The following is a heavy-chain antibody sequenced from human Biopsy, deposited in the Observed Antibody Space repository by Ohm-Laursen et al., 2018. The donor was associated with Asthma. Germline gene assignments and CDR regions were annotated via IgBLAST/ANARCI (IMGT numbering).Heavy chain of an antibody. CDR3: ARASVAASSNWFDP. Sequence: SQTLSLTCPVSGASIKTDDHYWSWLRQPPGKGLEWFGFIHYSGSTSYNPSLKGGVTISVDTSKNQFSLKLSSVTAADTAVYYCARASVAASSNWFDPWGQGTLVTVSS. CDR2: IHYSGST. CDR1: GASIKTDDHY. D-gene: IGHD6-19*01. V-gene: IGHV4-30-4*01. J-gene: IGHJ5*02.